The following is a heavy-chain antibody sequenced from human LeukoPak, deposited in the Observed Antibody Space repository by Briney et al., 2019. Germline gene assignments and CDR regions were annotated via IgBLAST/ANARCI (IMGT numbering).Heavy chain of an antibody. Sequence: ASVKVSCKASGYTFTGYYMHWVRQAPGQGLEWMGRINPNSGGTNYAQKFQGRVTMTRDTSISTAYMELSRLRSDDTAVYYCARVLNPYNVVYYFDYWGQGTLVTVSS. CDR3: ARVLNPYNVVYYFDY. D-gene: IGHD2-15*01. CDR2: INPNSGGT. CDR1: GYTFTGYY. J-gene: IGHJ4*02. V-gene: IGHV1-2*06.